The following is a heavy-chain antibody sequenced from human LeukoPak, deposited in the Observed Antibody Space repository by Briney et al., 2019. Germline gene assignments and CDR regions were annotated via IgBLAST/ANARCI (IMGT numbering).Heavy chain of an antibody. CDR1: GFTVSSHY. V-gene: IGHV3-53*01. Sequence: GGSLGLSCAASGFTVSSHYMTWVRQAPGKGLEWVSLISSGSSTYYADSVKGRFTISRDNSKNTLYLQLNSLRADDTAVYYCARRRSKAYENWGQGTLVTVSS. D-gene: IGHD3-22*01. J-gene: IGHJ4*02. CDR3: ARRRSKAYEN. CDR2: ISSGSST.